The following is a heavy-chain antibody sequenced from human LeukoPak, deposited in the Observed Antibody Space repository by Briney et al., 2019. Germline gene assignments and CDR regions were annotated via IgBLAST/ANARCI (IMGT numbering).Heavy chain of an antibody. CDR1: GFTFDDYA. V-gene: IGHV3-9*03. D-gene: IGHD3-16*02. J-gene: IGHJ4*02. CDR3: AKGLRLGELSGGFDY. Sequence: PGRSLRLSCAASGFTFDDYAMHWVRQAPGKGLEWVSGISWNSGSIGYADSVKGRFTISRDNAKNSLYLQMNSLRAEDMALYYCAKGLRLGELSGGFDYWGQGTLVTVSS. CDR2: ISWNSGSI.